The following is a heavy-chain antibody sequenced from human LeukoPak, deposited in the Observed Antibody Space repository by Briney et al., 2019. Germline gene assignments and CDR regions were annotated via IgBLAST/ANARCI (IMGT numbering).Heavy chain of an antibody. Sequence: GASVKVSCKASGYTFSRYVVHWVRQAPGQRPEWMGWINAGNGGTKYSQNFQGRVTITWDRSANTAYMELSSLTSEDTALYYCVRHDCGDTCYPGGYWGQGTLVAVSS. J-gene: IGHJ4*02. D-gene: IGHD2-2*01. CDR3: VRHDCGDTCYPGGY. CDR1: GYTFSRYV. CDR2: INAGNGGT. V-gene: IGHV1-3*01.